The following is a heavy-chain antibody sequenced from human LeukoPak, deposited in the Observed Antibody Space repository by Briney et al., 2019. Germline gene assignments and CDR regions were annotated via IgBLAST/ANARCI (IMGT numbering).Heavy chain of an antibody. CDR2: IYPSETT. CDR3: ARGKSSYYFDY. J-gene: IGHJ4*02. Sequence: PSQTLSLTCAVSGGSINSGAFSWTWFRQPPGKGLEWIGYIYPSETTYYSPSLKSRVTMSVDRSKNHFSLRLTSVAAADTAIYYCARGKSSYYFDYWGQGTLVTVSS. CDR1: GGSINSGAFS. V-gene: IGHV4-30-2*01.